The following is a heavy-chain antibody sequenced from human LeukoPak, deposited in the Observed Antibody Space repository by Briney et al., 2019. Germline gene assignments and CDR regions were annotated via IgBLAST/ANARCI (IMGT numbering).Heavy chain of an antibody. J-gene: IGHJ4*02. V-gene: IGHV5-51*01. CDR1: GYSFTSYW. Sequence: GESLKISCKGSGYSFTSYWIGWVRQMPGKGLEWMGIIYPGDSDTRYSPSFQGQVTISADKSISTAYLQWSSLKASDTAMYYCARQRVGYSSGWYQPSRYFDYWGQGTLVTVSS. CDR2: IYPGDSDT. D-gene: IGHD6-19*01. CDR3: ARQRVGYSSGWYQPSRYFDY.